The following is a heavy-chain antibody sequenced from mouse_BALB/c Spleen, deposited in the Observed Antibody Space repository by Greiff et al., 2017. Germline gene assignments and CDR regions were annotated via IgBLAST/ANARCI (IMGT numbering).Heavy chain of an antibody. CDR2: INPSTGYT. CDR1: GYTFTSYW. D-gene: IGHD2-2*01. CDR3: ARIGLWLRRDFDY. V-gene: IGHV1-7*01. J-gene: IGHJ2*01. Sequence: QVQLQQSGAELAKPGASVKMSCKASGYTFTSYWMHWVKQRPGQGLEWIGYINPSTGYTECNQKFKDKATLTADKSSSTAYMQLSSLTSEDSAVYYCARIGLWLRRDFDYWGQGTTLTVSS.